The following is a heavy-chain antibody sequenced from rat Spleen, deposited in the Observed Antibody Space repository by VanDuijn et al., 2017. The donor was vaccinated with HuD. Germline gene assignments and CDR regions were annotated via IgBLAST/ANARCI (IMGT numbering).Heavy chain of an antibody. V-gene: IGHV5-29*01. D-gene: IGHD1-9*01. CDR2: ISYGDTSGHSST. CDR3: ARRHYGYTDYFDY. Sequence: EVQLVESGGGLVQPGRSLKLSCVVSRSSDYDMTWVRQAPTKGLEWVATISYGDTSGHSSTYYRDSVKGRFTISRDNAKSTLSLQMDSLRSEDTATYYCARRHYGYTDYFDYWGQGVMVTVSS. CDR1: RSSDYD. J-gene: IGHJ2*01.